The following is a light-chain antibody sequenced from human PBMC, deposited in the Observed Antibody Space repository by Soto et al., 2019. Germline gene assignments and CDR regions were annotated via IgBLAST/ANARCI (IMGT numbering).Light chain of an antibody. V-gene: IGKV1D-13*01. CDR1: QDISNY. CDR3: QQFYDYPLT. Sequence: IQMTQSPSTLSASVGDRVTITCQASQDISNYLNWYQQKPGKAPKLLIYDASSLESGVPSRFSGSGSGTEFTLTISSLQPDDFATYYCQQFYDYPLTFGGGTKVDI. J-gene: IGKJ4*01. CDR2: DAS.